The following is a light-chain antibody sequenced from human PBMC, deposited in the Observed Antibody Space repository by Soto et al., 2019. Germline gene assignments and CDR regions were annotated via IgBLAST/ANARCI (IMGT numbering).Light chain of an antibody. Sequence: EVLMTQSPATLSVSPGERATLSCRASQSVSSNLAWYQQKPGQAPRLLIYGASTRAPGIPDRFSGSGSGTEFTRTIRGLQSEDRAVFFCQQYDTWPPAFGQGTKVEIK. CDR2: GAS. V-gene: IGKV3-15*01. CDR1: QSVSSN. CDR3: QQYDTWPPA. J-gene: IGKJ2*01.